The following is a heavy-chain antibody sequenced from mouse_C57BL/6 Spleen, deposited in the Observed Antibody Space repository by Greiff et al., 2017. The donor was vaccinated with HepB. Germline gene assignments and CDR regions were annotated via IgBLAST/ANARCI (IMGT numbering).Heavy chain of an antibody. D-gene: IGHD3-2*02. V-gene: IGHV5-4*01. J-gene: IGHJ4*01. CDR3: ARETDSSGPRYAMDY. CDR1: GFTFSSYA. Sequence: EVMLVESGGGLVKPGGSLKLSCAASGFTFSSYAMSWVRQTPEKRLEWVATISDGGSYTYYPDNVKGRFTISRDNAKNNLYLQMSHLKSEDTAMYYCARETDSSGPRYAMDYWGQGTSVTVSS. CDR2: ISDGGSYT.